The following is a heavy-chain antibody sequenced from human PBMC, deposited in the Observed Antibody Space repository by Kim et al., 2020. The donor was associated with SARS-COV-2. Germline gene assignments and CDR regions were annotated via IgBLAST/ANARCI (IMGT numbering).Heavy chain of an antibody. Sequence: GGSLRLSCAASGFTFSSYGMHWVRQAPGKGLEWVAVIWYDGSNKYYADSVKGRFTISRDNSKNTLYLQMNSLRAEDTAVYYCARESRLITIVGVTDEYYGMDVWGQGTTVTVSS. CDR2: IWYDGSNK. D-gene: IGHD3-3*01. CDR1: GFTFSSYG. V-gene: IGHV3-33*01. CDR3: ARESRLITIVGVTDEYYGMDV. J-gene: IGHJ6*02.